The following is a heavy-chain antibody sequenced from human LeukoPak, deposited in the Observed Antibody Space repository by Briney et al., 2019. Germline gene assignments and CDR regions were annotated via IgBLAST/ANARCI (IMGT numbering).Heavy chain of an antibody. CDR1: GGSISSGGYY. Sequence: TLSLTCTVSGGSISSGGYYWSWIRQPAGKGLEWIGRIYTSGSTNYNPSLESRVTISIDTSKNHFSLNLTAITAADTAIYYCARTGSGRDYYGMDVWGQGTSVTVSS. V-gene: IGHV4-61*02. CDR3: ARTGSGRDYYGMDV. D-gene: IGHD5-12*01. J-gene: IGHJ6*02. CDR2: IYTSGST.